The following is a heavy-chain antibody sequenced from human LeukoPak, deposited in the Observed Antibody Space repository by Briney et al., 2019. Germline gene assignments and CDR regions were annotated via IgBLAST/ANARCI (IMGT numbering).Heavy chain of an antibody. V-gene: IGHV1-2*02. D-gene: IGHD3-22*01. CDR2: INPNSGGT. CDR1: GYTFTDYY. Sequence: ASVKVSCKATGYTFTDYYMHWVRQAPGQGLEWMGWINPNSGGTNYAQKFQDRVTMIRDTSISTAYMELSNLRSDDTAVYYCASGESTTMIGVLKGDWFDPWGQGTLVTVSS. CDR3: ASGESTTMIGVLKGDWFDP. J-gene: IGHJ5*02.